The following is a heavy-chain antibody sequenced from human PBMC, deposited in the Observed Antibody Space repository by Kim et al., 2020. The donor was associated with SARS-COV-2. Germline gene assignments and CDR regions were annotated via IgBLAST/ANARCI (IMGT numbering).Heavy chain of an antibody. D-gene: IGHD5-18*01. CDR3: ARGIRYSYDHHDAFDI. J-gene: IGHJ3*02. V-gene: IGHV3-20*04. Sequence: GGSLRLSCAASGFTFGDYGMSWVRQAPGKGLEWVSGINWNGGSTGYADSVKGRFTISRDNAKNSLYLQMNSLRAEDTALYYCARGIRYSYDHHDAFDIWGQGTMVTVSS. CDR2: INWNGGST. CDR1: GFTFGDYG.